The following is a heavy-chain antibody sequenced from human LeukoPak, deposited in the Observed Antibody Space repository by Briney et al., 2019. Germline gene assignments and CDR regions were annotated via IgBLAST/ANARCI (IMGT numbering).Heavy chain of an antibody. CDR1: DGSISFYY. J-gene: IGHJ3*02. D-gene: IGHD2-2*01. V-gene: IGHV4-59*01. CDR2: IFYSGTT. Sequence: KTSETLSLTCTVSDGSISFYYWSWIRQPPGKALEWIGYIFYSGTTNYNPSLKSRVTISVDTSKNQFSLRLSSVTAADTAVYYCASRTVPAAYDAFDIWGLGTMVTVSS. CDR3: ASRTVPAAYDAFDI.